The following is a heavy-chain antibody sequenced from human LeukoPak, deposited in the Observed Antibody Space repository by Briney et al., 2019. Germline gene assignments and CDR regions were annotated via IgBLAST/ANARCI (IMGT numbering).Heavy chain of an antibody. V-gene: IGHV4-30-2*01. CDR2: IYHSGST. J-gene: IGHJ3*02. D-gene: IGHD3-10*01. CDR3: ARTGSSELWFVAAGAFDI. CDR1: GGSISSGGYS. Sequence: PSETLSLTCAVSGGSISSGGYSWSWIRQPPGKGLEWIGYIYHSGSTYYNPSLKSRVTISVDRSKNQFSLKLSSVTAADTAVYYCARTGSSELWFVAAGAFDIWGQGTMVTVSS.